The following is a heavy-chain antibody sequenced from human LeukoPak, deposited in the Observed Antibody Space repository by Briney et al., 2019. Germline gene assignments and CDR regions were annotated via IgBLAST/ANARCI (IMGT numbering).Heavy chain of an antibody. Sequence: SETLSLTCTVSGGSISSGDYYWSWIRQPPGKGLEWIGYIYYSGSTYYNPSLKSRVTISVDTSKNQFSLKLSSVTAADTAVYYCARGRNCGGDCLYYFDYWGQGTLVTVSS. J-gene: IGHJ4*02. CDR1: GGSISSGDYY. CDR2: IYYSGST. CDR3: ARGRNCGGDCLYYFDY. D-gene: IGHD2-21*02. V-gene: IGHV4-30-4*01.